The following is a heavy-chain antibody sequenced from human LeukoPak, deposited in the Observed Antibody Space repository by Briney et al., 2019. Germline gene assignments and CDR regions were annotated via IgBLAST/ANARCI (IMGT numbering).Heavy chain of an antibody. J-gene: IGHJ4*02. D-gene: IGHD3-22*01. CDR1: GGSINSGGYY. CDR2: IYYSGST. CDR3: ARDNLGSGSYPLGSD. Sequence: PSETLSLTCTVSGGSINSGGYYWNWIRQHPGKGLEWIGYIYYSGSTDYNPSLKNRVTISADTSKNQFSLKLTFVTAADTVVYYCARDNLGSGSYPLGSDWGQGTLVTVSS. V-gene: IGHV4-31*03.